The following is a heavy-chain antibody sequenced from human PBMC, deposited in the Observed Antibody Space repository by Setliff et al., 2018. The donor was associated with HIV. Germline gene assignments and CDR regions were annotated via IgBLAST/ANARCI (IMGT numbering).Heavy chain of an antibody. D-gene: IGHD2-15*01. CDR3: AREMGSTHQAFDI. V-gene: IGHV3-43*01. J-gene: IGHJ3*02. Sequence: GGSLRLSCAASGFTFDDYTMHWVRQAPGKGLEWVSLISWDGGSTYYADSVKGRFTISRDNAKNSLYLQMSSLRAEDTAVYYCAREMGSTHQAFDIWGQGTMVTVSS. CDR2: ISWDGGST. CDR1: GFTFDDYT.